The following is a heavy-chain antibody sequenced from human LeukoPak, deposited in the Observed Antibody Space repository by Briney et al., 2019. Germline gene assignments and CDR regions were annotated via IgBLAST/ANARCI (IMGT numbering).Heavy chain of an antibody. CDR2: INPSGGST. J-gene: IGHJ5*02. Sequence: ASVKVSCKASGYTFTSYYMHWVRQAPGQGLEWMGIINPSGGSTSYAQKFQGRVTVTRDTSTSTVYMELNSLTSEDTAMYYCARVHAYGHHGSSWSYPWGEGPLVTVSS. CDR1: GYTFTSYY. CDR3: ARVHAYGHHGSSWSYP. V-gene: IGHV1-46*01. D-gene: IGHD4-17*01.